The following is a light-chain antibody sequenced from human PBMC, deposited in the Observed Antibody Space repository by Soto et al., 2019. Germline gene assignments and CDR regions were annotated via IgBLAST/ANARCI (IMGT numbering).Light chain of an antibody. J-gene: IGLJ1*01. Sequence: QSVLTQPASVSGSPGQSITISCTGTSSDVGGYYYVSWYQHHPGKAPKLMIYQVSNRPSGVSNRFSGSKSGNTASLTISGLQAEDEADSYCSSYTSSNTFYVFGTGTRSPS. CDR2: QVS. V-gene: IGLV2-14*01. CDR3: SSYTSSNTFYV. CDR1: SSDVGGYYY.